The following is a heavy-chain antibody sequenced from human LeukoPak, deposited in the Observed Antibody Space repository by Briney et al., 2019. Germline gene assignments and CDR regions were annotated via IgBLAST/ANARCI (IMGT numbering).Heavy chain of an antibody. CDR2: ITSSSSAI. J-gene: IGHJ4*02. CDR3: ARDDGDYVPKYFDY. CDR1: GFTFSSSS. D-gene: IGHD4-17*01. V-gene: IGHV3-48*04. Sequence: GGSLRLSCAASGFTFSSSSMNWVRQAPGKGLEWVSYITSSSSAIYYADSVKGRFTISRDHAKSSLYLQMNSLRAEDTAVYYCARDDGDYVPKYFDYWGQGTLVTASS.